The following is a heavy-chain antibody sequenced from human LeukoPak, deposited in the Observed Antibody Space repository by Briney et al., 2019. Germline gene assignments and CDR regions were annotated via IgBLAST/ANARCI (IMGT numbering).Heavy chain of an antibody. Sequence: PGGSLRLSCEASGFTFTNAWMSWVRQAPGNGLEWVGRIKSKTDGGTTDYAAPVKGRFTISRDDSKNTLYLQMSSLKTEDTAIYCCTTDRHDSSGYYLFDYWGQGTLVTVSP. J-gene: IGHJ4*02. CDR2: IKSKTDGGTT. CDR3: TTDRHDSSGYYLFDY. CDR1: GFTFTNAW. D-gene: IGHD3-22*01. V-gene: IGHV3-15*01.